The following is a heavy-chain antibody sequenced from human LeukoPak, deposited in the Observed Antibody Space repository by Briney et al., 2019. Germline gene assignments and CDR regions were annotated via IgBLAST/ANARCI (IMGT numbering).Heavy chain of an antibody. J-gene: IGHJ1*01. Sequence: SVKVSCKASGGTYSSYTISWVRQAPGQGLEWMGRIIPILGIANYAQKFQGRVTITADKSTSTAYMELSSLRSEDTAVYYCARDRSGYNPEYFQHWGQGTLVTVSS. CDR1: GGTYSSYT. V-gene: IGHV1-69*04. D-gene: IGHD3-22*01. CDR3: ARDRSGYNPEYFQH. CDR2: IIPILGIA.